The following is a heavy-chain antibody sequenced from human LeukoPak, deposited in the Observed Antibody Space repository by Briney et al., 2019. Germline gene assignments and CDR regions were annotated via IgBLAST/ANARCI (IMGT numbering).Heavy chain of an antibody. D-gene: IGHD3-9*01. CDR1: GFTFDNYK. CDR2: ITSSGFDA. Sequence: GGSLRLSCEGSGFTFDNYKMNWVRQAPGKGLEWVSSITSSGFDAYYADSTKGRFTISRNNANNSLYLQMGSLRAEDTAVYYCARDDILAGFSPYYHYGMDVWGHGTTVTVSS. V-gene: IGHV3-21*01. J-gene: IGHJ6*02. CDR3: ARDDILAGFSPYYHYGMDV.